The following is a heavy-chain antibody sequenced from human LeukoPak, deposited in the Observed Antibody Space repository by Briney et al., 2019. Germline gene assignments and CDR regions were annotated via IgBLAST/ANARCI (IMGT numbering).Heavy chain of an antibody. CDR1: GDSISTSNSY. D-gene: IGHD6-13*01. CDR2: IYYSGNT. CDR3: ARRVEAAGGRQFDY. J-gene: IGHJ4*02. V-gene: IGHV4-39*01. Sequence: PSETLSLTCTVSGDSISTSNSYWGWIRQPPGKGLEWIGSIYYSGNTYYNASLKSRVTISVDTSKNQFSLKFTSVTAADTAVYYCARRVEAAGGRQFDYWGQGTLVTVSS.